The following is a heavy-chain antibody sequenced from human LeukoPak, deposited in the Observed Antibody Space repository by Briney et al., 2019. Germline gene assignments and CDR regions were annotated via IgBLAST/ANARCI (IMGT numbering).Heavy chain of an antibody. D-gene: IGHD5-12*01. CDR1: GYTFTSYY. CDR3: ARDIGTSGYDYRSSDY. CDR2: INPSGGST. V-gene: IGHV1-46*01. J-gene: IGHJ4*02. Sequence: VASVKVSCKASGYTFTSYYMHWVRQAPGQGLEWMGIINPSGGSTSYAQKFQGRVTMTRDTSTSTVYMELSSLRSEDTAVYYCARDIGTSGYDYRSSDYWGQGTLVTVSS.